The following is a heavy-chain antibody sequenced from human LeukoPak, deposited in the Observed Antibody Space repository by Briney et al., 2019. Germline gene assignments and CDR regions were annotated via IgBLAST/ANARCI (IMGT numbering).Heavy chain of an antibody. CDR1: GFILSNYA. Sequence: GGSLRLSCAASGFILSNYAMRWVRQAPGKGLEWVSGISESGGGTYHADSVKGRFTISSDNSKNILFLQMNSLRAEDTAVYYCGRVIPQTYYFDYWGQGTLVTVSS. J-gene: IGHJ4*02. V-gene: IGHV3-23*01. CDR2: ISESGGGT. CDR3: GRVIPQTYYFDY. D-gene: IGHD3-22*01.